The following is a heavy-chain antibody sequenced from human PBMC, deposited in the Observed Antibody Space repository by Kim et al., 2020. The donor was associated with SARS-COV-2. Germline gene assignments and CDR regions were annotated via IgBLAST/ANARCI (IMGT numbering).Heavy chain of an antibody. Sequence: SETLSLTCAVSGAVSGDSFSSGNWWTWVRQSPGKGLEWIGEVYHSGSTNYNPSLKSRVTISVDKSRNQFSLRLSSVTAAHTAVYYCARAKSYYNYGMDVWGQGTSVTVAS. CDR3: ARAKSYYNYGMDV. CDR2: VYHSGST. D-gene: IGHD5-12*01. V-gene: IGHV4-4*02. J-gene: IGHJ6*02. CDR1: GDSFSSGNW.